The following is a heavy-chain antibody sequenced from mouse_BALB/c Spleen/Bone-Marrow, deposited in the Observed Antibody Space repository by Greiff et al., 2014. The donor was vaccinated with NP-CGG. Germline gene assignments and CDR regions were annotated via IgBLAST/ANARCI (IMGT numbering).Heavy chain of an antibody. CDR2: INPSTGYT. D-gene: IGHD2-2*01. Sequence: VQLQPSGSELAKPGASVQMSCKASGYPFTSYWLHWVKQRPGQGLAWIGYINPSTGYTEYNQKFKDKATLTADKSSSTAYMQLSSLTSEDSAVYYCARSRDGYDSFAYWGQGTLVTVSA. CDR3: ARSRDGYDSFAY. J-gene: IGHJ3*01. CDR1: GYPFTSYW. V-gene: IGHV1-7*01.